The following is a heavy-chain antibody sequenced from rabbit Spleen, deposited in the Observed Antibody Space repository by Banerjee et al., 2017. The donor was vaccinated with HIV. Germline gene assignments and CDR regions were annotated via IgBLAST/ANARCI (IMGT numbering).Heavy chain of an antibody. CDR1: GFSFSSGYY. CDR3: ARDPIPMAGVGMDL. D-gene: IGHD4-1*01. CDR2: IYTGDGGT. J-gene: IGHJ6*01. Sequence: QEQLEESGGDLVQPGASLALTCTASGFSFSSGYYMCWVRQAPGKGLEWIGCIYTGDGGTYYASWVNGRFTISRSTSLNTVTLQMTSLTAADTATYFCARDPIPMAGVGMDLWGPGTLVTVS. V-gene: IGHV1S47*01.